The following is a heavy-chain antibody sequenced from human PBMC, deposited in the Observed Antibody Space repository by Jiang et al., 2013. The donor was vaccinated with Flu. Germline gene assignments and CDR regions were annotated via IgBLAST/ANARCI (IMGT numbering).Heavy chain of an antibody. CDR3: ASAPWGSYLDY. D-gene: IGHD7-27*01. J-gene: IGHJ4*02. CDR2: IYYSGST. CDR1: GGSISSSSYY. Sequence: GPGLVKPSETLSLTCIVSGGSISSSSYYWGWIRQPPGKGLEWIGSIYYSGSTYYNPSLKSRVTISVDTSKNQFSLKLSSVTAADTAVYYCASAPWGSYLDYWGQGTLVTVSS. V-gene: IGHV4-39*01.